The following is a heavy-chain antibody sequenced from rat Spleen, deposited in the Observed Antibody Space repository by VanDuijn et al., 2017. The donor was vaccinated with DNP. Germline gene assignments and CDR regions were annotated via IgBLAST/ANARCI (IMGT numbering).Heavy chain of an antibody. J-gene: IGHJ3*01. D-gene: IGHD1-7*01. CDR3: ARPEYYGSNWFAY. Sequence: EVQLVESGGDLVQPGRSLILSCVASGFTFNTYWMNWIRQVPGKGLEWVASITSNGGDTYYPDSVKGRFTISRDNARNTLYLQMDSLRSEDTATYYCARPEYYGSNWFAYWGQGSLVTVSS. CDR2: ITSNGGDT. V-gene: IGHV5-31*01. CDR1: GFTFNTYW.